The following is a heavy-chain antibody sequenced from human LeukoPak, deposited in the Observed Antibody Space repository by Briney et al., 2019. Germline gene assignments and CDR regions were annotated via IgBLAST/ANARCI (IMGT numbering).Heavy chain of an antibody. CDR3: ARDLGRYNWNYDFDY. J-gene: IGHJ4*02. V-gene: IGHV3-30*19. Sequence: PGGSLRLSCAASGFTSSSYGMHWVRQAPGKGLEWVAVISYDGSNKYYADSVKGRFTISRDNSKNTLYLQMNSLRAEDTAVYYCARDLGRYNWNYDFDYWGQGTLVTVSS. CDR1: GFTSSSYG. CDR2: ISYDGSNK. D-gene: IGHD1-7*01.